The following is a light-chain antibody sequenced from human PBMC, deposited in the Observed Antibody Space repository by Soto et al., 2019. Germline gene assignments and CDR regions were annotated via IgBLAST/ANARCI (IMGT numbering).Light chain of an antibody. Sequence: EIVLTQSPATLSWSPGERATLSCGASQRVSSSYLAWYQQKPGLAPRLLIYDASSRATGIPDRFSGSGSGRELALTISRLEAEDFAVYYCQQDGSSPFAFGGGTKVEIK. V-gene: IGKV3D-20*01. J-gene: IGKJ4*01. CDR3: QQDGSSPFA. CDR1: QRVSSSY. CDR2: DAS.